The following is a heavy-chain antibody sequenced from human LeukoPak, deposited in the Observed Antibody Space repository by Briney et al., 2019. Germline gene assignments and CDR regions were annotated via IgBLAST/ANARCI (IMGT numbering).Heavy chain of an antibody. V-gene: IGHV4-39*07. J-gene: IGHJ4*02. CDR3: ARVGYSSGWFFDY. Sequence: SETLSLTCTVSGGSISSSSYYWGWIRQPPGKGLEWIGSIYYSGSTNYNPSLKSRVTISVDTSKNQFSLKLSSVTAADTAVYYCARVGYSSGWFFDYWGQGTLVTVSS. CDR1: GGSISSSSYY. CDR2: IYYSGST. D-gene: IGHD6-19*01.